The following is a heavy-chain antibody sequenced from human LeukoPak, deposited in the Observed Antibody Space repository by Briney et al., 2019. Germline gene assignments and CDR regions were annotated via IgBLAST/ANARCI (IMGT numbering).Heavy chain of an antibody. D-gene: IGHD6-19*01. CDR1: GFTFSSHA. Sequence: GGSLRLSCAASGFTFSSHAMSWVRQAPGRGLEWVSGISDSGGTTYYADSVKGRFTIYRDNSKNTLYLLMNSLRAEDTAVYYCANFERTVAGPYNWFDPWGQGTLVTVSS. CDR2: ISDSGGTT. CDR3: ANFERTVAGPYNWFDP. V-gene: IGHV3-23*01. J-gene: IGHJ5*02.